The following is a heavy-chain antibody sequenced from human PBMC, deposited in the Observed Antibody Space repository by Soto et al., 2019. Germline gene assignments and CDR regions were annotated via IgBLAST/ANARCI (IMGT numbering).Heavy chain of an antibody. CDR2: IGTAGDP. J-gene: IGHJ6*02. Sequence: EEQLVESGGGLVQPGGSLRLSCVASGFILSGYDMHWVRQATGEGLEWVSAIGTAGDPYYSGSVKGRFTISRGNAENSVYIQMNSLRAGDTAVYYCARAGYDSSGYYFYAMDVWGPGTTVNVSS. D-gene: IGHD3-22*01. CDR1: GFILSGYD. V-gene: IGHV3-13*05. CDR3: ARAGYDSSGYYFYAMDV.